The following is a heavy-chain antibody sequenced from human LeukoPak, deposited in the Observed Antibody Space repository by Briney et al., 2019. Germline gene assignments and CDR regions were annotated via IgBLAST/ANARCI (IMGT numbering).Heavy chain of an antibody. CDR3: TTGGWL. V-gene: IGHV1-24*01. CDR2: FDHEDGDT. J-gene: IGHJ4*02. Sequence: ASVKVSCKASGYTLTGLSIHWVRQVPGKGLEWMGGFDHEDGDTNYAQRFRGRVTMTADTSTDTAYMELSSLRSEDTAIYYCTTGGWLWGQGTLVTVSS. D-gene: IGHD5-12*01. CDR1: GYTLTGLS.